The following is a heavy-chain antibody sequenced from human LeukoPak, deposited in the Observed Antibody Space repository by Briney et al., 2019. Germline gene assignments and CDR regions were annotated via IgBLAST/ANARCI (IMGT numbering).Heavy chain of an antibody. D-gene: IGHD3-3*01. J-gene: IGHJ4*02. CDR1: GDSISTYY. CDR2: IYYSGST. Sequence: TSETLSLTCTVSGDSISTYYWSWIRQPPGKGLEYIGYIYYSGSTNYNPSLESRVTISVDTSKNQFSLKLSSVTTADTALYYCARGGEWLDYWGQGTLVTVSS. V-gene: IGHV4-59*01. CDR3: ARGGEWLDY.